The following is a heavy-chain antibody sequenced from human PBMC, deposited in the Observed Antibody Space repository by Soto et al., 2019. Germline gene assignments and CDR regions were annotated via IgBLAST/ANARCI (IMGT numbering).Heavy chain of an antibody. CDR2: ISAYNGNT. CDR3: ASLYVSIGYYYESDWYFAL. J-gene: IGHJ2*01. CDR1: GYTFTSYG. D-gene: IGHD3-22*01. V-gene: IGHV1-18*01. Sequence: QVQLVQSGAEVKKPGASVKVSCKASGYTFTSYGISWVRQAPGQGLEWMGWISAYNGNTNYAQKLQGRVTMTTDTPISTPYMELRSLRSYYTAVYYCASLYVSIGYYYESDWYFALWGRRTLVTVSS.